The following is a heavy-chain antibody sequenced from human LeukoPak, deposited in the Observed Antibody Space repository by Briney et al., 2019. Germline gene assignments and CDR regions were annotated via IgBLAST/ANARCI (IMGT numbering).Heavy chain of an antibody. V-gene: IGHV1-69*13. CDR1: GGTFSSYA. CDR3: ATEVRGYSYGYFDY. J-gene: IGHJ4*02. Sequence: EASVKVSCKTSGGTFSSYAISWVRQAPGQGLEWIGDIIPIFDTANYAQKFQGRVTITADESATTSYMELSSLRSEDAAVYYCATEVRGYSYGYFDYWGQGTLVTVSS. D-gene: IGHD5-18*01. CDR2: IIPIFDTA.